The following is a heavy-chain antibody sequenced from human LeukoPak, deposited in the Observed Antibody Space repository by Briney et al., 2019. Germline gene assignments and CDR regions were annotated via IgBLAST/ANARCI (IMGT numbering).Heavy chain of an antibody. Sequence: SETLSLTCAVYGGSFSGYYWSWIRQPPGKGLEWIGEINHSGSTNYNPSLKSRVTISVDTPKNQFSLKLSSVTAADTAVYYCARGIGLLWFGESQYYLDYWGQGTLVTVSS. D-gene: IGHD3-10*01. CDR2: INHSGST. J-gene: IGHJ4*02. V-gene: IGHV4-34*01. CDR3: ARGIGLLWFGESQYYLDY. CDR1: GGSFSGYY.